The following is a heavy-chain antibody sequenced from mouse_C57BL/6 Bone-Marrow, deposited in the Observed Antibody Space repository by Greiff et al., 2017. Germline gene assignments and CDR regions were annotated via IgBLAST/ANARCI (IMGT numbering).Heavy chain of an antibody. CDR1: GYTFTSYG. CDR2: IYPRSGNT. D-gene: IGHD1-1*01. CDR3: ARRAVVGPDSFDY. Sequence: VQLQQSGAELARPGASVKLSCKASGYTFTSYGISWVKQRTGQGLEWIGEIYPRSGNTYYNEKFKGKATMTADKSSSTAYMELRSLTSEDSAVFFCARRAVVGPDSFDYRGEGTTLTVSS. J-gene: IGHJ2*01. V-gene: IGHV1-81*01.